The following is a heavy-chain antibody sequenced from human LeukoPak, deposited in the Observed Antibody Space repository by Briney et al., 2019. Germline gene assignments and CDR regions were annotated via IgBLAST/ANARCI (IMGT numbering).Heavy chain of an antibody. CDR1: GGSIRSYY. CDR2: IYYSGST. J-gene: IGHJ6*03. Sequence: SETLSLTCTVSGGSIRSYYWSWIRQPPGKGLDWIGYIYYSGSTNYNPSLKSRVAISVDTSKNQFSLKLSSVTAADTAVYYCARETVRGLRLRYYYYMDVWGKGTTVTISS. CDR3: ARETVRGLRLRYYYYMDV. D-gene: IGHD3-10*01. V-gene: IGHV4-59*01.